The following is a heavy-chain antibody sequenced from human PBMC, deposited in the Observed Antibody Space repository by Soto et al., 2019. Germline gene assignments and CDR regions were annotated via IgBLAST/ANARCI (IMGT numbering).Heavy chain of an antibody. CDR1: GASVSSGDYS. D-gene: IGHD6-13*01. Sequence: SETLSLTCAVSGASVSSGDYSWSWIRQPPGKGLEWIGYIYRGGNTYYNPSLKRRVTISVDRSKNQFALQVNSVTVEDTAVYYCATSYGNAWYTYWGQGTQVTVSS. CDR2: IYRGGNT. J-gene: IGHJ4*02. CDR3: ATSYGNAWYTY. V-gene: IGHV4-30-2*02.